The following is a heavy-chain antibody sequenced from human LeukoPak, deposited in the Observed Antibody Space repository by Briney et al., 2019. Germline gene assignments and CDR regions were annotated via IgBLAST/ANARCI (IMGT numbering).Heavy chain of an antibody. CDR1: GGSISSSSYY. CDR2: IYYSGST. Sequence: SETLSLTCTVSGGSISSSSYYWGWIRQPPGKGLEWIGSIYYSGSTYYNPSLKSRVTISVDTSKNQFSLKLSSVTAADTAVYYCARQVREGYCSSTSCYALYYFDYWGQGTLVTVSS. J-gene: IGHJ4*02. CDR3: ARQVREGYCSSTSCYALYYFDY. V-gene: IGHV4-39*01. D-gene: IGHD2-2*01.